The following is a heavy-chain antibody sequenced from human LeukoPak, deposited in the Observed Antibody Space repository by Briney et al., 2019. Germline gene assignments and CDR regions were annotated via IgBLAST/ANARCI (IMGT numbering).Heavy chain of an antibody. Sequence: SETLSLTCTVSGGSISDTTYHWGWVRQPPGKGLEWIGSIYYSGKTYYSPSLKSRVTISVDTSKNQFSLKLSLVTAADTAVYYCAREISSSLRAWGQGILVTVSS. J-gene: IGHJ5*02. CDR3: AREISSSLRA. D-gene: IGHD6-13*01. V-gene: IGHV4-39*01. CDR2: IYYSGKT. CDR1: GGSISDTTYH.